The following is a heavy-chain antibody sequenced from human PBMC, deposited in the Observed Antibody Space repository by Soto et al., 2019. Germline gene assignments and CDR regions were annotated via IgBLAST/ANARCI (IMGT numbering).Heavy chain of an antibody. J-gene: IGHJ4*02. D-gene: IGHD2-2*01. CDR2: INMDGSST. Sequence: PRGSLRLSYEASGFTFSSDWMHWVRQGAGKGLVWVSRINMDGSSTNYADSVKGRFTISRDNAKNTLYLQMNSLRVDDTAVYYCARGPRGLYHHDYWGQGALVTVSS. CDR3: ARGPRGLYHHDY. V-gene: IGHV3-74*01. CDR1: GFTFSSDW.